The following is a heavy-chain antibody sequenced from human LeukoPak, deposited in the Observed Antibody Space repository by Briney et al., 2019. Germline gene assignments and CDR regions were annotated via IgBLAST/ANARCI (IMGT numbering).Heavy chain of an antibody. J-gene: IGHJ4*02. Sequence: SETLSLTCTVSGGSISSSDYYWGWIRQPPGKGLEWIGNIYYSGSTYYNPSLKSRVTISLDTSKNQFYLKLNSVTAADTAVYYCARGFRGPNFDYWGQGTLVTVSS. V-gene: IGHV4-39*07. CDR2: IYYSGST. CDR3: ARGFRGPNFDY. CDR1: GGSISSSDYY. D-gene: IGHD3-10*01.